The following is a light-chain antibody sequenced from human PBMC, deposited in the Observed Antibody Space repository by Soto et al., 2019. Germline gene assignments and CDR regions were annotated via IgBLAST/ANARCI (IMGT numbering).Light chain of an antibody. V-gene: IGKV1-39*01. Sequence: DIQMTQSPSSLSASVGDRVTITCRASQSISSYLNWYQQKPGKAPKLLIYAASSLQSGVPSRLSGSGSGTDFTLTISSLQPEDFATYYCQQSYSTPTFGQGTK. J-gene: IGKJ1*01. CDR3: QQSYSTPT. CDR2: AAS. CDR1: QSISSY.